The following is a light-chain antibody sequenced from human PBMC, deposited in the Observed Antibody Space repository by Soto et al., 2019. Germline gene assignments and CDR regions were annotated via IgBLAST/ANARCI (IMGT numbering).Light chain of an antibody. V-gene: IGLV2-11*01. Sequence: QSALTQPRSVSGSPGQSVTISCTGTGNDVGAYNYVSWYQQHPGRPPKLLIYGVVRWPSGVPDRFSGSKSGNTASLTISGLQAEDEADYFCCSYTSISTYVFGTGTKVT. CDR2: GVV. CDR3: CSYTSISTYV. CDR1: GNDVGAYNY. J-gene: IGLJ1*01.